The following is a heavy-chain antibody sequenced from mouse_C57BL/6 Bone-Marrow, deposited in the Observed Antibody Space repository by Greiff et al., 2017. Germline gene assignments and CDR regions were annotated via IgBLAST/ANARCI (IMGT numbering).Heavy chain of an antibody. D-gene: IGHD2-5*01. Sequence: VQLQQSGAELARPGASVKLSCKASGYTFTSYGISWVKQRTGQGLEWIGEIYPRSGNTYYNEKFKGKATLTADKSSSTAYMELRSLTSEDSAVYVCARGIYRNWRWYFDVWGTGTTVTVSS. CDR1: GYTFTSYG. J-gene: IGHJ1*03. CDR3: ARGIYRNWRWYFDV. V-gene: IGHV1-81*01. CDR2: IYPRSGNT.